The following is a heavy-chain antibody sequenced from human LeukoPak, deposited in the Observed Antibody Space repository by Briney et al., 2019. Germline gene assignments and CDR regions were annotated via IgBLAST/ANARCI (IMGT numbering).Heavy chain of an antibody. V-gene: IGHV3-30*02. CDR1: GFTFSSYG. J-gene: IGHJ3*02. CDR2: IRYDGSNK. Sequence: PGGSLRLSCAASGFTFSSYGMHWVRQAPGKGLEWEAFIRYDGSNKYYADSVKGRFTISRDNSKNRVYLQMNSLRAEDTAVYYCAREGGDLYDSSGYYRDAFDIWGQGTMVTVSS. D-gene: IGHD3-22*01. CDR3: AREGGDLYDSSGYYRDAFDI.